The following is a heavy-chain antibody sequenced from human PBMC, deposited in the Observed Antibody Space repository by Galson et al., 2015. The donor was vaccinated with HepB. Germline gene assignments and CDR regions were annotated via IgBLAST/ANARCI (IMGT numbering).Heavy chain of an antibody. CDR2: IVPILGIA. D-gene: IGHD2-21*02. J-gene: IGHJ4*02. Sequence: SVKVSCKASGGTFSSYTISWVRQAPGQGLEWMGRIVPILGIANYAQKFQGRVTITADKSTSTAYMELSSLRSEDTAVYYCARGAVVVTAPFDYWGQGTLVTVSS. CDR1: GGTFSSYT. V-gene: IGHV1-69*02. CDR3: ARGAVVVTAPFDY.